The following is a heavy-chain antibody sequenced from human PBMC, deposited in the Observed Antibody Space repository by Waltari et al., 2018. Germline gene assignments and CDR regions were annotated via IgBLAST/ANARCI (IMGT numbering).Heavy chain of an antibody. D-gene: IGHD6-19*01. CDR1: GGSISSYY. CDR2: IYYSGST. J-gene: IGHJ6*02. Sequence: QVQLQESGPGLVKPSETLSLTCTVSGGSISSYYWSWIRQPPGKGLEWIGYIYYSGSTNDNPSLKSRVTISVDTSKNQFSLKLSAVTAADTAVYYCARVTASGGYGELYYYYGMDVWGQGTTVTVSS. V-gene: IGHV4-59*01. CDR3: ARVTASGGYGELYYYYGMDV.